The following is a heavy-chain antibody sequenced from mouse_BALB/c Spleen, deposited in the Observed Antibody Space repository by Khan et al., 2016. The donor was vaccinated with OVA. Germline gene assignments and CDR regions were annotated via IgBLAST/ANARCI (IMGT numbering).Heavy chain of an antibody. CDR3: ARAYGRSYWYFDV. J-gene: IGHJ1*01. V-gene: IGHV2-9*02. CDR1: GFSLTNYG. CDR2: IWAGGST. Sequence: QVQLKQSGPGLVAPSQSLSITCTVSGFSLTNYGVHWVRQPPGKGLEWLGVIWAGGSTNYNSALMSRLSISKDNSKSQVFLKMNSLQTDDTAMYDCARAYGRSYWYFDVGGAGTTVTVSS. D-gene: IGHD1-1*01.